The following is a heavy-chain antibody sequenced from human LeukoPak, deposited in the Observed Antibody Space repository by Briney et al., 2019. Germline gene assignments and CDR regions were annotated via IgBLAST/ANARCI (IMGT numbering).Heavy chain of an antibody. V-gene: IGHV3-21*01. Sequence: TGGSLRLSCAASGFTFSGYDMNWVRQAPGKGLEWVSSISGSSSYIYYADSMKGRFTISRDNGKNSLYLQMNSLRAEDTAVYFCARGSSNVAARNNWFDPWGQGTLVTVSS. D-gene: IGHD6-6*01. CDR1: GFTFSGYD. CDR2: ISGSSSYI. J-gene: IGHJ5*02. CDR3: ARGSSNVAARNNWFDP.